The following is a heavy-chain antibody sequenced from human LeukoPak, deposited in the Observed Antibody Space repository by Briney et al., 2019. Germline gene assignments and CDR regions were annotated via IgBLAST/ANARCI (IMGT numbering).Heavy chain of an antibody. CDR1: GVSIRSGGYS. D-gene: IGHD3-22*01. CDR2: IYHSGST. Sequence: TSETLSLTRAVSGVSIRSGGYSWSWIRQPPGKGLEWIGYIYHSGSTYYNPSLKSRVTISIDRSKNQFSLKLSSVTAADTAVYYCARVPIYDSSGYYLAFDIWGQGTMVTVSS. V-gene: IGHV4-30-2*01. J-gene: IGHJ3*02. CDR3: ARVPIYDSSGYYLAFDI.